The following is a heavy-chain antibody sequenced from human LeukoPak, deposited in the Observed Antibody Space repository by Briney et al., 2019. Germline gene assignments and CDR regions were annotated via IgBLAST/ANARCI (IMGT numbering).Heavy chain of an antibody. J-gene: IGHJ6*03. CDR3: ARDHYDRPYYYYMDV. CDR2: IYTSGST. Sequence: PSQTLSLTCTVSGGSISSGSYYWSWIRQPAGKGLEWIGRIYTSGSTNYNPSLKSRVTISVDTSKNQFSLKLSSVTAADTAVYYCARDHYDRPYYYYMDVWGKGTTVTVSS. V-gene: IGHV4-61*02. D-gene: IGHD3-3*01. CDR1: GGSISSGSYY.